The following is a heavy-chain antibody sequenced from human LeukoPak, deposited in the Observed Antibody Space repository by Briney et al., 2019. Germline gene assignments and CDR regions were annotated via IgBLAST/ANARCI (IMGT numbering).Heavy chain of an antibody. CDR3: ARDLTGYYYDSSGYYPGY. J-gene: IGHJ4*02. Sequence: ASVKVSCKTSGYTFTGYYMHWVRQAPGQGLEWMGWINPNSGGTNYAQKFQGRVTMTRDTSISTAYMELSRLRSDDTAVYYCARDLTGYYYDSSGYYPGYWGQGTLVTVSS. V-gene: IGHV1-2*02. CDR2: INPNSGGT. D-gene: IGHD3-22*01. CDR1: GYTFTGYY.